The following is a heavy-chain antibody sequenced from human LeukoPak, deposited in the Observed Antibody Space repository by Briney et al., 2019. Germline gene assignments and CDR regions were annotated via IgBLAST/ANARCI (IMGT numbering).Heavy chain of an antibody. CDR2: IYYSGST. V-gene: IGHV4-39*02. J-gene: IGHJ4*02. CDR3: AKRDDSGGNLVDL. Sequence: SETLSLTCTVSGGSIRSGSHYWAWLRQPPGKGLEWIGSIYYSGSTYYNPSLENRVTISIDTSKNHFSLKLSSLSAADTSVYYCAKRDDSGGNLVDLWGQGTLVTVS. D-gene: IGHD3-22*01. CDR1: GGSIRSGSHY.